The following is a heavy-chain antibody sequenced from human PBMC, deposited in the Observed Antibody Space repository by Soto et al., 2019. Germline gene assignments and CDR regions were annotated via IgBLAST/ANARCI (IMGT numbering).Heavy chain of an antibody. V-gene: IGHV3-74*01. Sequence: EVQLVESGGGLVQPGGSLRLSCAASGFTFSSYWMHWVRQAPGKGLVWVSRINSDGSSTSYADSVKGRFTISRDNAKNTLYLQMNSLRAEDTAVYYCARDFSYQLLFGVGWFDPWGQGTLVTVSS. CDR2: INSDGSST. J-gene: IGHJ5*02. CDR1: GFTFSSYW. CDR3: ARDFSYQLLFGVGWFDP. D-gene: IGHD2-2*01.